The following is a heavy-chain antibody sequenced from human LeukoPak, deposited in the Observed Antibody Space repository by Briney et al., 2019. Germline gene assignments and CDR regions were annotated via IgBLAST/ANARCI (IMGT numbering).Heavy chain of an antibody. Sequence: GGSLRLSCAASGFTFSSYGMHWVRQAPGKGLEWVAVIWYDGSNKYYADSVKGRFTISRDNSKNTLYLQMNSLRAEDTAVYYCARAPSSSSNWFDPWGQGTLFTVSS. D-gene: IGHD6-13*01. J-gene: IGHJ5*02. CDR2: IWYDGSNK. CDR1: GFTFSSYG. V-gene: IGHV3-33*01. CDR3: ARAPSSSSNWFDP.